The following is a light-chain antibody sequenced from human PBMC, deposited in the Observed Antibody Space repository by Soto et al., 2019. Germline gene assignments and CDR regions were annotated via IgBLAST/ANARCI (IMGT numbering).Light chain of an antibody. CDR1: SSNIGSNT. J-gene: IGLJ2*01. V-gene: IGLV1-44*01. Sequence: QSVLTQPPSASETPGQRVTISCSGSSSNIGSNTVNWYQQLPGTAPKLLIYSNTQRPSGVPDRFSGSKSGTSASLAISGLQSEDEADYYCAVWDDSLNGVVFGGGTKVTVL. CDR2: SNT. CDR3: AVWDDSLNGVV.